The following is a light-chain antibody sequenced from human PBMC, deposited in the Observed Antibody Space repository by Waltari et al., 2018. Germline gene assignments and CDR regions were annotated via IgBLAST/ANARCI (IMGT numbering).Light chain of an antibody. CDR3: AAWDDSLSGAWV. Sequence: QSVLTQPPSQSGTPGQRVTISCSGSRSNIGRSSVNWYQQLPGTAPRLLMHSNDERPSGVPDRFSASKSGTSASLDISGLQSEDEGDYYCAAWDDSLSGAWVFGGGTKLTVL. J-gene: IGLJ3*02. CDR1: RSNIGRSS. V-gene: IGLV1-44*01. CDR2: SND.